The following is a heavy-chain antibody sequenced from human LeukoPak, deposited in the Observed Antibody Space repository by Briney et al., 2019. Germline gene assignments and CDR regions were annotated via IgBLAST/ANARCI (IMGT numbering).Heavy chain of an antibody. Sequence: GGSLRLSCAASGFTFSSYSMNWVRQAPGKGLEWVSSISSSSSYIYYADSVKGRFTISRDNAKNSLYLQMNSLRAEDTAVYYCARDRPYDILTGFYYYYGMDVWGQGTTVTVSS. CDR2: ISSSSSYI. J-gene: IGHJ6*02. CDR1: GFTFSSYS. CDR3: ARDRPYDILTGFYYYYGMDV. V-gene: IGHV3-21*01. D-gene: IGHD3-9*01.